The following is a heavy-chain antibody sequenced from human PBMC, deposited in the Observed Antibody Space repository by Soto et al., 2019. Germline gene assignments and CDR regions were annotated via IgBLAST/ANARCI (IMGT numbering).Heavy chain of an antibody. Sequence: XESLKISGQGSGYSFTSYLSGWVRQLPGKGLEWMGIIYPGDSDTRYSPSFQGQVTISADKSISTAYLQWSSLKASDTAMYYCARAARAWKPDGYYYYGMDVWGQGTTVTVSS. CDR1: GYSFTSYL. J-gene: IGHJ6*02. CDR2: IYPGDSDT. D-gene: IGHD6-6*01. V-gene: IGHV5-51*01. CDR3: ARAARAWKPDGYYYYGMDV.